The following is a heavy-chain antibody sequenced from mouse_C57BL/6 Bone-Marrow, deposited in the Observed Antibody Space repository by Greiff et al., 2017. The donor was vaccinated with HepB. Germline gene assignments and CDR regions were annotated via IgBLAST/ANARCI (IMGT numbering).Heavy chain of an antibody. V-gene: IGHV5-4*01. CDR3: ARDGEGYYAWFAY. CDR1: GFTFSSYA. D-gene: IGHD2-3*01. Sequence: EVKVVESGGGLVKPGGSLKLSCAASGFTFSSYAMSWVRQTPEKRLEWVATISDGGSYTYYPDNVKGRFTISRDNAKNNLYLQMSHLKSEDTAMYYCARDGEGYYAWFAYWGQGTRVTVSA. J-gene: IGHJ3*01. CDR2: ISDGGSYT.